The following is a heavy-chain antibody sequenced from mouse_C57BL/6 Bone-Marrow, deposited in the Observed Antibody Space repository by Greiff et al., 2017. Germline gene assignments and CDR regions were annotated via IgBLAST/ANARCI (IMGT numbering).Heavy chain of an antibody. V-gene: IGHV1-54*01. CDR3: ARDYDYDSAWCAY. J-gene: IGHJ3*01. D-gene: IGHD2-4*01. CDR1: GYAFTNYL. CDR2: INPGSGGT. Sequence: QVQLQQSGAELVRPGTSVKVSCKASGYAFTNYLIEWVKQRPGQGLEWIGVINPGSGGTNYNEKFKGKATLTADKSSSTAYMQLSSLTSEDSAVYFCARDYDYDSAWCAYWGQGTLVTVSA.